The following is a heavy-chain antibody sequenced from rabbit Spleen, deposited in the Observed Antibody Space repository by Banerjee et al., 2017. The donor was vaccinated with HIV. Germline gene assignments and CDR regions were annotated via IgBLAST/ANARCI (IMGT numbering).Heavy chain of an antibody. Sequence: QSLEESGGDLVKPGASLTLTCTASGVSFSGSSYICWVRQAPGKGLEWIACIETGSSDFTYYASWAKGRFTISKTSSTTVTLQVTSLTAADTATYFCARDAAGREDFNLWGQGTLVTVS. J-gene: IGHJ4*01. D-gene: IGHD4-2*01. CDR3: ARDAAGREDFNL. CDR1: GVSFSGSSY. V-gene: IGHV1S40*01. CDR2: IETGSSDFT.